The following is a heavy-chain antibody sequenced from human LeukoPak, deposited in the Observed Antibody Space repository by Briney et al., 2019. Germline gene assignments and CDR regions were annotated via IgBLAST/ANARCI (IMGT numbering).Heavy chain of an antibody. D-gene: IGHD6-6*01. CDR1: GFTFSSYG. CDR2: ISYDGSNK. V-gene: IGHV3-30*18. J-gene: IGHJ4*02. CDR3: AKDSRIAALGYFDY. Sequence: GGSLRLSCAASGFTFSSYGMHWVRQAPGKGVEWVAVISYDGSNKYYADSVKGRFTISRDNSKNTLYLQMNSLRAEDTAVYYCAKDSRIAALGYFDYWGQGTLVTVSS.